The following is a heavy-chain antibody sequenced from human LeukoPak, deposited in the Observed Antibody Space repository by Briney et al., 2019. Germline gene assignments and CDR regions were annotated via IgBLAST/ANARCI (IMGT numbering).Heavy chain of an antibody. V-gene: IGHV1-69*04. CDR2: IIPILGIA. CDR1: GGTFSSYA. CDR3: ARDDYGDYRFDY. J-gene: IGHJ4*02. D-gene: IGHD4-17*01. Sequence: GSSVKVSCKASGGTFSSYAISWVRQAPGQGLEWMGRIIPILGIANYAQKFQGRVTITADKSTGTAYMELSSLRSEDTAVYYCARDDYGDYRFDYWGQGTLVTVSS.